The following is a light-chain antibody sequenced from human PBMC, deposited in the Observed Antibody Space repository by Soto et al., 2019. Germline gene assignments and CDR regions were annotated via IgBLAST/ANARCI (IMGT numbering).Light chain of an antibody. CDR3: QQRSSWPIT. J-gene: IGKJ5*01. V-gene: IGKV3-11*01. CDR2: DVS. CDR1: QSVSSY. Sequence: EIVLTQSPATLSLSPGERATLSCRASQSVSSYLAWYQQKPGQAPRFLIYDVSNRATGTPARFSGSGSGTDFTLTISSLEPEDFAVYYCQQRSSWPITFGQGTRLEIK.